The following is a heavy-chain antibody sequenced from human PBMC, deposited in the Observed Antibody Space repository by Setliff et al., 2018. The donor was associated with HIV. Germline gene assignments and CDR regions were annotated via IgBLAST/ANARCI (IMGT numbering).Heavy chain of an antibody. D-gene: IGHD3-10*01. J-gene: IGHJ6*03. Sequence: ASETLSLTCAVSGDSISRAYYWAWLRQSPGKGLEWIGSAYHSGSTNYNPSLRSRVTMSVDKSNNQFSLKLSSVTAADTAVYYCARDYYDDTYYSPGIYYLYYMDVWGKGTTVTVSS. V-gene: IGHV4-38-2*02. CDR3: ARDYYDDTYYSPGIYYLYYMDV. CDR2: AYHSGST. CDR1: GDSISRAYY.